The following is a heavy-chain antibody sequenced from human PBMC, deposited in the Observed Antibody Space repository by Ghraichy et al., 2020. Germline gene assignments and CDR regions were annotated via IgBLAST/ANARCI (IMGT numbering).Heavy chain of an antibody. Sequence: ASVKVSCKASGYTFTDYGITWVRQAPGQGLEWMGWITTKSGNTQYGWKFQGRVTMTTDTSTSTAYMELRSLRFDDTAVYYCARGINWFDPWGQGTLVTVAS. V-gene: IGHV1-18*01. CDR2: ITTKSGNT. CDR3: ARGINWFDP. CDR1: GYTFTDYG. J-gene: IGHJ5*02.